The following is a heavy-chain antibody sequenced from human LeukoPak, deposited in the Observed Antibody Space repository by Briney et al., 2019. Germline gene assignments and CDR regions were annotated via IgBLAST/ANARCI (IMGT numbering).Heavy chain of an antibody. V-gene: IGHV1-18*01. D-gene: IGHD3-3*01. Sequence: ASVAVSCKVSGYTFASYGMSWVRQAPGQGLEWMGWISTYNGNTNYAQRLQRQLTMTTDTSTSTAYMELRSLRSDDTAVYYCASRSGSTPYYIDYWGQRPVLPVSS. CDR1: GYTFASYG. CDR2: ISTYNGNT. CDR3: ASRSGSTPYYIDY. J-gene: IGHJ4*02.